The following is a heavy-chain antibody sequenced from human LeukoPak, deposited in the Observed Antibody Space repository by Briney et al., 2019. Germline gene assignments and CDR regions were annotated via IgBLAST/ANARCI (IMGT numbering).Heavy chain of an antibody. Sequence: GESLKISCAASGFTFDDYGMSWVRQAPGKGLEWVSGINWNGGSTGYGDSVKGRFTISRDNAKNSLYLQMNSLRAEDTALYYCARPISGSYYNGLGYWGLGTLVTVSS. J-gene: IGHJ4*02. CDR3: ARPISGSYYNGLGY. CDR2: INWNGGST. D-gene: IGHD3-10*01. CDR1: GFTFDDYG. V-gene: IGHV3-20*04.